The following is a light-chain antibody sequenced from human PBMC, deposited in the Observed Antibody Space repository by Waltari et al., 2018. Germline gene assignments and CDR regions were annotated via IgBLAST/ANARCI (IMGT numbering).Light chain of an antibody. CDR3: QQYDISPLT. CDR2: GAA. J-gene: IGKJ4*01. V-gene: IGKV3-20*01. CDR1: QTVRTTY. Sequence: EIVLTQSPGTLSLSPGERATLSCSASQTVRTTYLAWYQQKPGQAPTLLSYGAASSATGIPDRFSCSGCGTDFSLTISSLEPEDFAVYYCQQYDISPLTFVGVTRVEIK.